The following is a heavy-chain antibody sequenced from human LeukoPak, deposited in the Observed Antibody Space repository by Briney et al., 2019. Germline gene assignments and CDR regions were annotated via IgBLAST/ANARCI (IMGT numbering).Heavy chain of an antibody. CDR3: ARDSSIAAAVDY. J-gene: IGHJ4*02. V-gene: IGHV4-34*01. Sequence: KSSETLSLTCAVYGGSFSGYYWSWIRQPPGKGLEWIGEINHSGGTNYNPSLKSRVTISVDTSKNQFSLKLSSVTAADTAVYYCARDSSIAAAVDYWGQGTLVTVSS. CDR2: INHSGGT. D-gene: IGHD6-13*01. CDR1: GGSFSGYY.